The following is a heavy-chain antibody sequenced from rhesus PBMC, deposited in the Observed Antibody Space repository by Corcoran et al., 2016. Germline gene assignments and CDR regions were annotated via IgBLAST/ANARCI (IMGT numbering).Heavy chain of an antibody. V-gene: IGHV4-73*01. CDR1: GGSIRGYYY. CDR2: IDGNSAST. J-gene: IGHJ5-1*01. D-gene: IGHD3-3*01. Sequence: QVTLQQWGEGLVKPLEPLSLSCAVYGGSIRGYYYWSCIRQAPGKVREWVGNIDGNSASTNYNPSLKNRVTISKDTSKNQVSLKLSSVTAADTAGYYCARERFGVWGPGVLVTVSS. CDR3: ARERFGV.